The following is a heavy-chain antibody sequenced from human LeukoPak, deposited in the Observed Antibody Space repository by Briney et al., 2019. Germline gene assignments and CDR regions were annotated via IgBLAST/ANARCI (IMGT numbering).Heavy chain of an antibody. CDR1: GGTFSSYA. V-gene: IGHV1-69*05. CDR3: ARAPGYSSSWYRWFDP. D-gene: IGHD6-13*01. J-gene: IGHJ5*02. CDR2: IIPIFGTA. Sequence: SVKVSCKASGGTFSSYAISWVRQAPGQGLEWVGGIIPIFGTANYAQKFQGRVTITTDESTSTAYMELSSLRSEDTAVYYCARAPGYSSSWYRWFDPWGQGTLVTVSS.